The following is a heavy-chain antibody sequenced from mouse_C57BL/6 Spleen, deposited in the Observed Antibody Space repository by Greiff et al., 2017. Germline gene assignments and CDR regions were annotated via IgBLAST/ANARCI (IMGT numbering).Heavy chain of an antibody. CDR2: INPGSGGT. CDR3: ARRGVGTYAMDY. CDR1: GYAFTNYL. Sequence: VQLQQSGAELVRPGTSVKVSCKASGYAFTNYLIEWVKQRPGQGLEWIGVINPGSGGTNYNEKFKGKATLTADKSSSTAYMQLSSLTSEDSAVYFCARRGVGTYAMDYWGQGTSVTVSS. D-gene: IGHD1-1*02. J-gene: IGHJ4*01. V-gene: IGHV1-54*01.